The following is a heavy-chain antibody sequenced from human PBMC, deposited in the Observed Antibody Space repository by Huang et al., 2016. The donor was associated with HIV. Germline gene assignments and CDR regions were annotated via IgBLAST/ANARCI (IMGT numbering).Heavy chain of an antibody. CDR2: VYQMGST. CDR1: GDFISSTNYY. Sequence: QLQLQESGPGQVKPSETLSLTLTVSGDFISSTNYYWGWIRQSPGKGLEWVGRVYQMGSTNYNPSLKSRVTLSVDTSRNQCSLRLNSVTAADTAVYYCASQHIGAAATWFWGRGTQVAVSS. D-gene: IGHD6-13*01. CDR3: ASQHIGAAATWF. J-gene: IGHJ4*02. V-gene: IGHV4-39*01.